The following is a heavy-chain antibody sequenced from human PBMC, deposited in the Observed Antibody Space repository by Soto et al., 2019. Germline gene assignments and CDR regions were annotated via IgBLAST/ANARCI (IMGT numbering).Heavy chain of an antibody. V-gene: IGHV4-34*01. Sequence: QVQLQQWGAGLLQPSETLSLTCGVHGRSLSGDYWSWIRRPPGKGLEWIGEINGNGNTNYNPSLKGRVTISADTSKSQFSLKVSSVTAADTAIYYCARNGYYAIDYWGQGILVTVSS. J-gene: IGHJ4*02. CDR2: INGNGNT. CDR3: ARNGYYAIDY. D-gene: IGHD2-8*01. CDR1: GRSLSGDY.